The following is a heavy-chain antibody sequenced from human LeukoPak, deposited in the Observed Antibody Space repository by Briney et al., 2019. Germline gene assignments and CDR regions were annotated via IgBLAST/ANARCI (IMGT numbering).Heavy chain of an antibody. J-gene: IGHJ4*02. Sequence: PGRSLRLSCTASGFTFGDYAMSWVRQAPGKGLEWVGFIRSKAYGGTTEYAASVKGRFTISRDDSKSTAYLQMNSLKTEDTAVHYCTRVSDSSGYYGRDWGQGTLVTVSS. CDR3: TRVSDSSGYYGRD. CDR2: IRSKAYGGTT. CDR1: GFTFGDYA. D-gene: IGHD3-22*01. V-gene: IGHV3-49*04.